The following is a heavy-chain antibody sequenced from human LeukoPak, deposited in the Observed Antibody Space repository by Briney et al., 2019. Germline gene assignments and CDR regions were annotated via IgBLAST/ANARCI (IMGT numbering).Heavy chain of an antibody. J-gene: IGHJ3*02. CDR2: IYHSGST. D-gene: IGHD2-2*01. CDR3: ARLPIVVVPSTSFDI. Sequence: PSETLSLTCTVSGGSISSGGYYWSWIRQPPGKGLEWIGYIYHSGSTYYNPSLKSRVTISVDRSKNQFSLKLSSVTAADTAVYYCARLPIVVVPSTSFDIWGQGTMVTVSS. CDR1: GGSISSGGYY. V-gene: IGHV4-30-2*01.